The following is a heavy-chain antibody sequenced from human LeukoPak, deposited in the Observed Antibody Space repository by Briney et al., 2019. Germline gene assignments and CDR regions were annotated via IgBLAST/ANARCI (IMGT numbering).Heavy chain of an antibody. D-gene: IGHD3-3*01. Sequence: GGSLRLSCAASGFAFSSHWMHWVRQAPGKGLVWVSHVKNDGSSTNYADSVRGRFTISRDNAKNTLYLQMNSLRAEDTALYYCARGKDYWSGYIDYWGQGTLVTVSS. CDR3: ARGKDYWSGYIDY. J-gene: IGHJ4*02. CDR1: GFAFSSHW. CDR2: VKNDGSST. V-gene: IGHV3-74*01.